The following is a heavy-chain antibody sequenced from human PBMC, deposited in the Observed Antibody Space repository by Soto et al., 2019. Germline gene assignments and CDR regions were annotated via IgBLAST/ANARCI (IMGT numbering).Heavy chain of an antibody. CDR3: ATNYAYYYYYGMDV. CDR2: IYYSGST. CDR1: GGSISSSSYY. D-gene: IGHD4-4*01. J-gene: IGHJ6*02. Sequence: LSETLSLTCTVSGGSISSSSYYWGWIRQPPGKGLEWIGSIYYSGSTYYNPSLKSRVTISVDTSKNQFSLKLSSVTAADTAVYYCATNYAYYYYYGMDVWGQGTTVTVSS. V-gene: IGHV4-39*01.